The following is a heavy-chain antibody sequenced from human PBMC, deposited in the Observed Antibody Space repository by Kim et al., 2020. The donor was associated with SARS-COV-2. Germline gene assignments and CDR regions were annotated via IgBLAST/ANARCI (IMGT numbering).Heavy chain of an antibody. CDR3: ARMPSGSYAYYAFDI. V-gene: IGHV4-59*01. CDR2: IYYSGST. D-gene: IGHD1-26*01. J-gene: IGHJ3*02. CDR1: GGSISSYY. Sequence: SETLSLTCTVSGGSISSYYWSWIRQPPGKGLEWIGYIYYSGSTNYNPSLKSRVTISVDTSKNQFSLKLSSVTAADTAVYYCARMPSGSYAYYAFDIWGQGTMVTVSS.